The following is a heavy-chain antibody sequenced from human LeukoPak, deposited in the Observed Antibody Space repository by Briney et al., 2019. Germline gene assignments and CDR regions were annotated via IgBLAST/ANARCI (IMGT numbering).Heavy chain of an antibody. CDR3: AKDGSGSYFYYFDY. V-gene: IGHV3-9*01. CDR1: GFTFDDYA. Sequence: GGSLRLSCAASGFTFDDYAMHCVRQAPGKGLEWVSGISWNSGSIGYADSVKGRFTISRDNAKNSLYLQMNSLRAEDTALYYCAKDGSGSYFYYFDYWGQGTLVTVSS. CDR2: ISWNSGSI. D-gene: IGHD3-10*01. J-gene: IGHJ4*02.